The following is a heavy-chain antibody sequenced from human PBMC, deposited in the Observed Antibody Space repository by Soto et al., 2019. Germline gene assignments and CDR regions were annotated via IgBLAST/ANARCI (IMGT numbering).Heavy chain of an antibody. CDR3: AKDEGRYFDL. J-gene: IGHJ2*01. V-gene: IGHV3-30*18. CDR2: ISYDGSNK. D-gene: IGHD3-10*01. CDR1: GFTFSSYG. Sequence: QVQLVESGGGVVQPGRSLRLSCAASGFTFSSYGMHWVRQAPGKGLEWVAVISYDGSNKYYADSVKGRFTISRDNSKNTLYLQMNSLRAEATAVYYCAKDEGRYFDLWGRGTLVTVSS.